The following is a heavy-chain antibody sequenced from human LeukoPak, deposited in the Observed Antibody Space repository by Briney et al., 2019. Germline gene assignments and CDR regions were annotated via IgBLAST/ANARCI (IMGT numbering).Heavy chain of an antibody. Sequence: SETLSLTCTVSGGSISRFYWSWIRQPPGKGLEWIGSIYYSGSTNYNTSLKSRVTISVDTSKNQFSLKLSSVSVADKAVDYCASAGDDSSGYGGDWFYPWGQGTLVTVSS. V-gene: IGHV4-59*01. CDR3: ASAGDDSSGYGGDWFYP. D-gene: IGHD3-22*01. J-gene: IGHJ5*02. CDR2: IYYSGST. CDR1: GGSISRFY.